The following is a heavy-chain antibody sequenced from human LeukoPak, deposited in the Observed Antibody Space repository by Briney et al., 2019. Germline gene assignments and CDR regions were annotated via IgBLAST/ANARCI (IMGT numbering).Heavy chain of an antibody. D-gene: IGHD3-3*01. CDR2: ISSSSSTM. CDR3: ARGRSGYYNDY. CDR1: GSSFSTYS. Sequence: GGSLRLSCAASGSSFSTYSMTWVRQAPGKGLEWLSYISSSSSTMYYADSVKGRFTISRDNAKNSLYLQVNSLRDEDTAVYYCARGRSGYYNDYWGQGTLVTVSS. J-gene: IGHJ4*02. V-gene: IGHV3-48*02.